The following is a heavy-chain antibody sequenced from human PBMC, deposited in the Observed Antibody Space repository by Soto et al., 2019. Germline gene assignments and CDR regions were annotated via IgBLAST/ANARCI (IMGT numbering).Heavy chain of an antibody. V-gene: IGHV3-48*04. J-gene: IGHJ3*02. D-gene: IGHD3-10*01. Sequence: GGSLRLSCAASGFTFSSYSMNWVRQAPGKGLEWVSYIGSSSSTIYYADSVKGRFTISRDNAKNSLYLQMNSLRAEDTAVYYCARVGITMVRGVIIWDTDAFDIWGQGTMVTVSS. CDR2: IGSSSSTI. CDR3: ARVGITMVRGVIIWDTDAFDI. CDR1: GFTFSSYS.